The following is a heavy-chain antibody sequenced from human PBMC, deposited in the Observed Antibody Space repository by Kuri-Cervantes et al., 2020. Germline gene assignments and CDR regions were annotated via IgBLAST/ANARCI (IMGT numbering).Heavy chain of an antibody. V-gene: IGHV3-30*18. J-gene: IGHJ4*02. Sequence: GGSLRLSCAASGFTFSSYWMSWVRQAPGKGLEWVAVISYDGSNKYYADSVKGRFTISRDNSKNTLYLQMNSLRAEDTAVYYCAKDPSYYYDSSGYYDYFDYWGQGTLVTVSS. CDR1: GFTFSSYW. CDR3: AKDPSYYYDSSGYYDYFDY. CDR2: ISYDGSNK. D-gene: IGHD3-22*01.